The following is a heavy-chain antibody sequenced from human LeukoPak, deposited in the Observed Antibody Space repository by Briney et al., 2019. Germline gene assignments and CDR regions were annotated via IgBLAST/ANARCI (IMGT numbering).Heavy chain of an antibody. CDR1: GFTFSSYA. V-gene: IGHV3-30-3*01. CDR3: ARVHDDSSGYYFFYYYYYGMDV. J-gene: IGHJ6*02. CDR2: ISYDGSNK. Sequence: PGRSLRLSCAASGFTFSSYAMHWVCPAPGKGLEWVEVISYDGSNKYYADSVKGRFTISRDNSKNTLYLQMNSLRAEDTAVYYCARVHDDSSGYYFFYYYYYGMDVWGQGTTVTVSS. D-gene: IGHD3-22*01.